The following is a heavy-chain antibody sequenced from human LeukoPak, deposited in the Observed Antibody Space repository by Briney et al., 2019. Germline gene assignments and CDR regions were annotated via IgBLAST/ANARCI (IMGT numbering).Heavy chain of an antibody. V-gene: IGHV3-30*02. D-gene: IGHD1-20*01. CDR2: INHDGSSK. CDR1: GFRFSSDG. Sequence: PGGSLKLSCAASGFRFSSDGIHWVRQAPGNGLEWLANINHDGSSKYYADSVRGRFTVSRDNSKNTLYLEMSSLRAEDTAVYFCAKGITGNSFYFDYWGQGTLVTVSS. CDR3: AKGITGNSFYFDY. J-gene: IGHJ4*02.